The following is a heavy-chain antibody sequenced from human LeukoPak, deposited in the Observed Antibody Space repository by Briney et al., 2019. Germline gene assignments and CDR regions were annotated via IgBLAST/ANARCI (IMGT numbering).Heavy chain of an antibody. V-gene: IGHV3-30*04. D-gene: IGHD6-6*01. J-gene: IGHJ4*02. Sequence: GGSLRLSCAASGFTFSNYAVHWVRRAPGKGLEWVAVMSYDGSIKYYADSVKGRFTISRDNSKNTLYLQMNSLRGEDTAVYYCASGSTVSSSSSGNFEYWGQGTLVTVSS. CDR1: GFTFSNYA. CDR2: MSYDGSIK. CDR3: ASGSTVSSSSSGNFEY.